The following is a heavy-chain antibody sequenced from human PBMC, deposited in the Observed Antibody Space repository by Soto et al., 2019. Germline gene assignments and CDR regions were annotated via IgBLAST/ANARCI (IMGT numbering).Heavy chain of an antibody. CDR2: IYPGDSET. D-gene: IGHD6-19*01. CDR1: GYSFTSYW. CDR3: VRSAXSAWYIFDS. J-gene: IGHJ4*02. Sequence: PGESLKISCQASGYSFTSYWIGWVRQMPGKGLEWMGIIYPGDSETRYSPSFQGQVTVSADKSSRTAFLRWNSLRAPDTAMYYCVRSAXSAWYIFDSWGQGVLVTVSS. V-gene: IGHV5-51*01.